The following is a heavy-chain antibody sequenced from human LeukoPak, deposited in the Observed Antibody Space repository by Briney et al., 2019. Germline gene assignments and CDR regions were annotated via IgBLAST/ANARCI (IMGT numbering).Heavy chain of an antibody. D-gene: IGHD4-17*01. V-gene: IGHV1-2*02. CDR3: ARGNPVRMTTVTTLDY. CDR1: GYTFTGYY. J-gene: IGHJ4*02. CDR2: INPNSGGT. Sequence: ASVKLSCKASGYTFTGYYMHWVRQAPGQGLEWMGWINPNSGGTNYAQKFQGRVTMTRDTSISKAYMELSRLRSDDTAVYYCARGNPVRMTTVTTLDYWGQGTLVTVSS.